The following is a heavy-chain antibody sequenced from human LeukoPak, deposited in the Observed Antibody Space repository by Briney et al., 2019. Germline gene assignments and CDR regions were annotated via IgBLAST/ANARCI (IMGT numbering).Heavy chain of an antibody. CDR2: IHPSGIT. D-gene: IGHD5-24*01. CDR3: ARGQDAFKTGY. J-gene: IGHJ4*02. V-gene: IGHV4-31*03. Sequence: SETRSLTCTVSGGSLTNGYYYWTWIRQYPGKGLEWIGYIHPSGITDYNPSLKSRITMSLDMSQNQFSLKLTSVTAADTAIYYCARGQDAFKTGYWGQGTLVTVSS. CDR1: GGSLTNGYYY.